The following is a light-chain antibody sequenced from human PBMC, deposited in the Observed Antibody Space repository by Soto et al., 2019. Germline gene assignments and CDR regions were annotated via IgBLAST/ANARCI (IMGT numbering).Light chain of an antibody. J-gene: IGLJ3*02. CDR1: RSNIGSNY. CDR3: AAWDDSLSGRWV. CDR2: RNN. V-gene: IGLV1-47*01. Sequence: QSVLTQPPSASGTPGQRVTISCSGSRSNIGSNYVYWYQQLPGTAPKLLIYRNNQRPSGVPDRFSGSKSGTSASLAISGLLSEDEADYYCAAWDDSLSGRWVFGGGTKLTVL.